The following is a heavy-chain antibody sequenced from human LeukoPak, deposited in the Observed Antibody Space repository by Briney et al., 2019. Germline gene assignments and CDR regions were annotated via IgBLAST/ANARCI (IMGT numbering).Heavy chain of an antibody. CDR2: IYYSGST. CDR3: ARFILRAFFGSGNNWFDP. CDR1: GGSISSYY. V-gene: IGHV4-59*01. Sequence: SETLSLTCTVSGGSISSYYWSWIRQPPGKGLEWIGYIYYSGSTNYNPSLKSRVTISVDTSKNQFSLKLSSVPAADTAVYYCARFILRAFFGSGNNWFDPWGQGTLVTVSS. D-gene: IGHD3-3*01. J-gene: IGHJ5*02.